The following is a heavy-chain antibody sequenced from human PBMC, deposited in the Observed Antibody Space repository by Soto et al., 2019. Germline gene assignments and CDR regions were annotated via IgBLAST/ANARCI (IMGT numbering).Heavy chain of an antibody. D-gene: IGHD2-21*02. CDR2: IYYSGST. CDR1: GGSISSGDYY. V-gene: IGHV4-30-4*01. Sequence: SETLSLTCTVSGGSISSGDYYWSWIRQPPGKGLEWIGYIYYSGSTYYNPSLKSRVTISVDTAKNQFSLKLSSVTAADTAVYYCARVHLTANDYWGQGTLVTVSS. CDR3: ARVHLTANDY. J-gene: IGHJ4*02.